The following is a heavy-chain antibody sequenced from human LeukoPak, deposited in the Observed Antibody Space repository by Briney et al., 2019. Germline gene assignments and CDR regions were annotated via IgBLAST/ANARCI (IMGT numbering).Heavy chain of an antibody. J-gene: IGHJ4*02. CDR3: ARARWGLFDY. CDR2: IYHSGTS. D-gene: IGHD1-26*01. CDR1: GGSISSGGYY. V-gene: IGHV4-31*03. Sequence: SETLSLTCTVSGGSISSGGYYWSWIRQHPGKGLEWIGYIYHSGTSYNNTSPKSRLNLSIAKSENQFALRLTSVTASDTAVYYCARARWGLFDYWGQGSLVTVSS.